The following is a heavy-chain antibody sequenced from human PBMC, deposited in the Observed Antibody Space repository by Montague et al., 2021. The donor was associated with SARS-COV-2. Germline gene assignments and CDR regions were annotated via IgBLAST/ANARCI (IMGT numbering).Heavy chain of an antibody. CDR3: ARSTQLWLRLSDSYFDY. Sequence: SETLSLTCTVSGGSISSYYWSWIRQPPGKGLEWIGYIYYSGSTNYNPSLKSRVTISVDTSKNRFSLKLSSVTAADTAVYYCARSTQLWLRLSDSYFDYWGQGTLVTVSS. CDR1: GGSISSYY. D-gene: IGHD5-18*01. J-gene: IGHJ4*02. CDR2: IYYSGST. V-gene: IGHV4-59*01.